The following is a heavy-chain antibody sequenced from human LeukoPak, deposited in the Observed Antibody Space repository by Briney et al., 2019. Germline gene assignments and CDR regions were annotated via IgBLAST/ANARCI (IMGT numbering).Heavy chain of an antibody. CDR3: ARGRLLMWFDP. V-gene: IGHV4-34*01. CDR1: GGSFSGYS. CDR2: INHSGST. Sequence: PSETLSLTCAVYGGSFSGYSWSWIPQPPGKGLEWIGEINHSGSTNYNPSLKSRVTISVDTPKKQFSLKLSSVTAADTAVYYCARGRLLMWFDPWGQGTLVTVSS. D-gene: IGHD3-16*01. J-gene: IGHJ5*02.